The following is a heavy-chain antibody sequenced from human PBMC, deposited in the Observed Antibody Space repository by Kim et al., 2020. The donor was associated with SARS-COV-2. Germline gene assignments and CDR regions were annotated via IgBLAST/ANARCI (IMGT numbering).Heavy chain of an antibody. CDR3: AKSQSGTYTIFDY. D-gene: IGHD1-26*01. Sequence: GGSLRLSCAASGFTFSSYAMSWVRQAPGKGLEWVSVISGSGGSTYYADSVKGRFTISRDNSKNTLYLQMNSLRSEDTAVYYCAKSQSGTYTIFDYWGRGTLVTVSS. J-gene: IGHJ4*02. V-gene: IGHV3-23*01. CDR1: GFTFSSYA. CDR2: ISGSGGST.